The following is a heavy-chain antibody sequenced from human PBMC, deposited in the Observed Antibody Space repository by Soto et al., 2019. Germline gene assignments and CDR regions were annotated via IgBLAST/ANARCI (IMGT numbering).Heavy chain of an antibody. V-gene: IGHV3-53*04. Sequence: PGGSLRLSGAASGFTVRSNYMSWVRQAPGKGLEWVSVIYSGGSTYYADSVKGRFTISRHNSKNTLYLQMNSLRAEDTAVYYCARVVAATEDDAFDIWGQGTMVTVSS. CDR3: ARVVAATEDDAFDI. CDR1: GFTVRSNY. J-gene: IGHJ3*02. CDR2: IYSGGST. D-gene: IGHD2-15*01.